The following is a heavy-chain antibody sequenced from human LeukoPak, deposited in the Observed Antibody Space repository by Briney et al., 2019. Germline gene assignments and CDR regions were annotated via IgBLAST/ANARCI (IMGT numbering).Heavy chain of an antibody. J-gene: IGHJ4*02. Sequence: PVKVSCKASGGTFSSYAISWVRQAPGQGLEWMGRTIPIFGIANYAQKFQGRVTITADKSTSTAYMELSSLRSEDTAVYYCGASSYYYDSSGFIDYWGQGTLVTVSS. CDR1: GGTFSSYA. V-gene: IGHV1-69*04. CDR2: TIPIFGIA. CDR3: GASSYYYDSSGFIDY. D-gene: IGHD3-22*01.